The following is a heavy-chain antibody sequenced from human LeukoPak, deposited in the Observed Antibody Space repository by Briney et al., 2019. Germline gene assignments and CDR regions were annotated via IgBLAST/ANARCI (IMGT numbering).Heavy chain of an antibody. CDR3: ARASYSGNRYLDL. CDR1: GGSISSHY. Sequence: SETLSLTCTVSGGSISSHYWSWIRQPAGKGLEWFGRIYSSGTTNYNPSLKSRVTMSVDTSKNQFPLKLSSVTAADTAVYYCARASYSGNRYLDLWGRGTLVTVSS. CDR2: IYSSGTT. J-gene: IGHJ2*01. V-gene: IGHV4-4*07. D-gene: IGHD3-10*01.